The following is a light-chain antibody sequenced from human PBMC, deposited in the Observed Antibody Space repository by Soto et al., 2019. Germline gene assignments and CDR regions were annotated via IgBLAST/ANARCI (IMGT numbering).Light chain of an antibody. Sequence: QSVLTQPPSVSGAPGQSVTISCTGSSSNFGAGYDVHWYQHLPGTAPKLLIYANSNRPSGVPDRFSGSKSGTSASLAITGLQAEDEADYYCQSYDSSLSTYVFGTGTKLTVL. V-gene: IGLV1-40*01. CDR3: QSYDSSLSTYV. CDR1: SSNFGAGYD. CDR2: ANS. J-gene: IGLJ1*01.